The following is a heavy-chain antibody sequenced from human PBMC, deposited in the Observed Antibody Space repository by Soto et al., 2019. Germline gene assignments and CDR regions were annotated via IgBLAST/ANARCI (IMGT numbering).Heavy chain of an antibody. CDR1: GYTFTSYD. V-gene: IGHV1-8*01. Sequence: GSVKVSCKACGYTFTSYDMNLVRQATGQGLEWMGWMNPNSGNTGYAQKFQGRVTMTRNTSISTAYMELSRLRSEDTAVYYCARGSREFGGWYPAEYFQHWGQGTLVTVSS. CDR3: ARGSREFGGWYPAEYFQH. D-gene: IGHD6-19*01. J-gene: IGHJ1*01. CDR2: MNPNSGNT.